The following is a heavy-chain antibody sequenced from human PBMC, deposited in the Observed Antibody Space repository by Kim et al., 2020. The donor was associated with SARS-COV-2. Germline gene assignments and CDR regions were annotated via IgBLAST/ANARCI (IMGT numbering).Heavy chain of an antibody. J-gene: IGHJ6*02. CDR1: GYTFTSYG. CDR2: ISAYNGNT. V-gene: IGHV1-18*01. Sequence: ASVTVSCKASGYTFTSYGISWVRQAPGQGLEWMGWISAYNGNTNYAQKLQGRVTMTTDTSTSTAYMELRSLRSDDTAVYYCARDGIAAAGSYYYYGMDVWGQGTTVTVSS. D-gene: IGHD6-13*01. CDR3: ARDGIAAAGSYYYYGMDV.